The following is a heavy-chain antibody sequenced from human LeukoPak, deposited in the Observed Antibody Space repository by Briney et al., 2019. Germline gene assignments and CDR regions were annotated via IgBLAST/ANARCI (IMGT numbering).Heavy chain of an antibody. CDR3: AKDAPYCSGGSCYSVFDY. J-gene: IGHJ4*02. CDR1: GFTFSSYG. V-gene: IGHV3-30*02. Sequence: GGSLRPSCAASGFTFSSYGMHWLRQAPGKGLEWVAFIRYDGSNKYYADSVKGRFTISRDNSKNTLYLQMNSLRAEDTAVYYCAKDAPYCSGGSCYSVFDYWGQGTLVTVSS. CDR2: IRYDGSNK. D-gene: IGHD2-15*01.